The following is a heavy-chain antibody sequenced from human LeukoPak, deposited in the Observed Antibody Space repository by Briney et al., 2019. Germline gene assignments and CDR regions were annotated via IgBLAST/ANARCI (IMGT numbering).Heavy chain of an antibody. D-gene: IGHD6-6*01. V-gene: IGHV4-31*03. J-gene: IGHJ4*02. CDR1: GGSISSGGYY. Sequence: SETLSLTCTVSGGSISSGGYYWSWIRQHPGKGLEWIGYIYYSGSTYYNPSLKSRVTISVDTSKNQFSLKLSSVTAADTAVYYCAREGSRLGIAARAFDYWGQGTLVTVSS. CDR3: AREGSRLGIAARAFDY. CDR2: IYYSGST.